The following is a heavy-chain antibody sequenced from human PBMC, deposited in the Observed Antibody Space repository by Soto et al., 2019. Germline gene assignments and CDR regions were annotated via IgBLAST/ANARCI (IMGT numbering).Heavy chain of an antibody. D-gene: IGHD4-17*01. Sequence: EVQLVESGGGLVKPGGSLRLSCATSGFTFSSFDMDWVRQAPGKGLEWVSSIHRASTYIYYADSVRGRFTISGDNAKSSLYLQMNSLTVEDTAVYYCARRAVTTYHFFDYWGQGALVTVSS. CDR2: IHRASTYI. CDR3: ARRAVTTYHFFDY. V-gene: IGHV3-21*06. J-gene: IGHJ4*02. CDR1: GFTFSSFD.